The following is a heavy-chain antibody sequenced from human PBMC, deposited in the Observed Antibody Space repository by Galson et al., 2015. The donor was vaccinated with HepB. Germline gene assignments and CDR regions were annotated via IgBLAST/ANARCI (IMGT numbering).Heavy chain of an antibody. CDR3: AKLVGRFGDYLQSPYYFDY. CDR2: VSAGDTT. CDR1: GFTFTNYA. Sequence: SLRLSCAASGFTFTNYAMSWVRQAPGKGLEWVSSVSAGDTTYYADSVKGRFTISRDNSKNTLYLQMSSLRAEDTALYYCAKLVGRFGDYLQSPYYFDYWGQGTLVTVSS. V-gene: IGHV3-23*01. D-gene: IGHD4-17*01. J-gene: IGHJ4*02.